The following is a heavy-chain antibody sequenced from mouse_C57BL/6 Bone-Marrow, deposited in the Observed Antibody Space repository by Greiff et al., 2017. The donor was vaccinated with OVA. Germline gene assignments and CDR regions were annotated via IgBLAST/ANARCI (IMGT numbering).Heavy chain of an antibody. CDR1: GFTFSSYA. J-gene: IGHJ2*01. CDR2: ISSGGDYI. Sequence: EVQLHESGAGLVKPGGSLKLSCAASGFTFSSYAMSWVRQTPEKRLEWVAYISSGGDYIYYADTVKGRFTISRDNARNTLYLQMSSLKSEDTAMYYCTRVLLGFDYWGQGTTLTVSS. D-gene: IGHD1-1*01. CDR3: TRVLLGFDY. V-gene: IGHV5-9-1*02.